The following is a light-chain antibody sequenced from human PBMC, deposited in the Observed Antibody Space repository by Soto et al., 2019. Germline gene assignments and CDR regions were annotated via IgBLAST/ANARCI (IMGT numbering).Light chain of an antibody. CDR3: QHYNGH. CDR2: DAS. CDR1: QRIGKW. V-gene: IGKV1-5*01. Sequence: DIQMTQSPSILSASVGDGVTITCRASQRIGKWLAWYQQKPGKAPKVLIYDASTLESGVPSRFSGGRSGTEFTLSISSLQPDDFATYYCQHYNGHFGGGTKVEIK. J-gene: IGKJ4*01.